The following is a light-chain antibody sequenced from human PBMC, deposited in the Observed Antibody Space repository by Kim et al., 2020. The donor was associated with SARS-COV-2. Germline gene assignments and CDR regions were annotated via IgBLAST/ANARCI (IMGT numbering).Light chain of an antibody. CDR3: QQYDSSPLT. CDR2: GTS. J-gene: IGKJ4*01. Sequence: SPGQRASLSCSASQSVSSSYVAWYQQTPGQGPRLLIYGTSSRATGIPDRFSGSGSGTDFTLTISRLEPEDFAVYFCQQYDSSPLTFGGGTKVDIK. V-gene: IGKV3-20*01. CDR1: QSVSSSY.